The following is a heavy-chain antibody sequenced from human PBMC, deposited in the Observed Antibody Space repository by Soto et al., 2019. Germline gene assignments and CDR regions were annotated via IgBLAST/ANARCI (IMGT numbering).Heavy chain of an antibody. CDR2: ISSDSTYT. V-gene: IGHV3-21*01. D-gene: IGHD1-1*01. J-gene: IGHJ4*02. CDR1: GFTFPGSS. CDR3: ASQELEPPPYFFES. Sequence: GGSQRLSCAASGFTFPGSSMNWVRQAPGKGLEWVASISSDSTYTHYADSVKGRFTISRDNAKNSLYLQMSSLRVEDTAVYYCASQELEPPPYFFESWGQGTLVTVSS.